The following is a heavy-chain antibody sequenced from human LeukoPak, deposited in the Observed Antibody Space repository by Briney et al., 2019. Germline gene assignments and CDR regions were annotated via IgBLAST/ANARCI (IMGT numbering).Heavy chain of an antibody. Sequence: GGSLRLSCAASGFTVSSNYMSWARQAPGKGLEWVSVIYGGGSTYYADSVKGRFTISRDNSKNTLYLQMNSLRAEDTAVYYCARGGRYDILTDGDYFDYWGQGTLVTVSS. CDR2: IYGGGST. CDR3: ARGGRYDILTDGDYFDY. D-gene: IGHD3-9*01. CDR1: GFTVSSNY. J-gene: IGHJ4*02. V-gene: IGHV3-53*01.